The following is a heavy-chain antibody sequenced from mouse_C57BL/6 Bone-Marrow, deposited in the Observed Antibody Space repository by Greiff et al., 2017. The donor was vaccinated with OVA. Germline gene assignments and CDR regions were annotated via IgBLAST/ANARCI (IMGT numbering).Heavy chain of an antibody. V-gene: IGHV1-74*01. CDR2: IHPSDSDT. CDR1: GYTFTSYW. D-gene: IGHD1-1*01. J-gene: IGHJ4*01. Sequence: QVQLQQPGAELVKPGASVKVSCKASGYTFTSYWMHWVKQRPGQGLEWIGRIHPSDSDTNYNQKFKGKATLTVDKSSSTAYMQLSRLTSQDSAVYYCAMPPPYYGSRDAMDYWGQGTSVTVSS. CDR3: AMPPPYYGSRDAMDY.